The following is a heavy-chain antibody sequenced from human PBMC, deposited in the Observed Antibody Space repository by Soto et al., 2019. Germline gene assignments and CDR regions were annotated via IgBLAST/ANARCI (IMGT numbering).Heavy chain of an antibody. Sequence: GGSLRLSCAASGFTFSNAWMNWVRQAPGKGLEWVGRIKSKTDGGTTDYAAPVKDRFTISRDDSKNTLYLQMNSLKTEDTAVYYCTTANFYYYGMDVWGQGTTVTVSS. J-gene: IGHJ6*02. CDR1: GFTFSNAW. CDR2: IKSKTDGGTT. CDR3: TTANFYYYGMDV. V-gene: IGHV3-15*07.